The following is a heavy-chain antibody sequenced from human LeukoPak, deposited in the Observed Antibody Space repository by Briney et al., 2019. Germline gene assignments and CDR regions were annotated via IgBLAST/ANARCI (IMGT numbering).Heavy chain of an antibody. CDR2: ISSGSSTV. V-gene: IGHV3-48*02. CDR3: ARGYSSGRSAFDI. J-gene: IGHJ3*02. D-gene: IGHD6-19*01. CDR1: AFTFSSYS. Sequence: GGSLRLSCAASAFTFSSYSMNWVRQAPGKGLEWVPYISSGSSTVYYADSVKGRFTISRDNAKNSLYLQMSRLRDDDTAVYYCARGYSSGRSAFDIWGQGTMVTVSS.